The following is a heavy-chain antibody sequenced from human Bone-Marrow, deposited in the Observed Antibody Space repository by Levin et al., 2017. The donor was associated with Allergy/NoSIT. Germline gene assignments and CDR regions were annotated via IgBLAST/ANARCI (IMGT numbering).Heavy chain of an antibody. Sequence: GASVKVSCKTSGYTFTSFDINWVRQATGQGLEWMGWMYPNSDNAGYAQKFQGRGTMTRKTSISTAYMELSSLRSEDTAIYYCARGELSSGYLFDYWGQGTLVTVSS. CDR3: ARGELSSGYLFDY. V-gene: IGHV1-8*01. J-gene: IGHJ4*02. D-gene: IGHD6-19*01. CDR2: MYPNSDNA. CDR1: GYTFTSFD.